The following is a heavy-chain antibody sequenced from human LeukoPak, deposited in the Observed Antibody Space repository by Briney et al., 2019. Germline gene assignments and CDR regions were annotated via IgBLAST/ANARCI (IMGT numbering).Heavy chain of an antibody. CDR2: ISSSSSYI. Sequence: GGSLRLSCAASGFTFSSYSMNWVRQAPGKGLEWVSSISSSSSYIYYADSVKGRFTISRDNAKNSLYLQMNSLRAEDTAVYYCARAGGEMATIWTFYYYYYYMDVWGKGTTVTVSS. CDR1: GFTFSSYS. V-gene: IGHV3-21*01. J-gene: IGHJ6*03. D-gene: IGHD5-24*01. CDR3: ARAGGEMATIWTFYYYYYYMDV.